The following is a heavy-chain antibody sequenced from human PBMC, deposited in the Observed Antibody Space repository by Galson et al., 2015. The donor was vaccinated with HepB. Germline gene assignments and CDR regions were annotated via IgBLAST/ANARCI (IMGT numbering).Heavy chain of an antibody. D-gene: IGHD5-12*01. CDR1: GYTFTGYY. Sequence: SVKVSCKASGYTFTGYYMHWVRQAPGQGLEWMGWINPNSGGTNYAQKFQGWVTMTRDTSISTAYMELSRLRSDDTAVYYCARGRGYSGYVFDAFDIWGQGTMVTVSS. CDR2: INPNSGGT. J-gene: IGHJ3*02. V-gene: IGHV1-2*04. CDR3: ARGRGYSGYVFDAFDI.